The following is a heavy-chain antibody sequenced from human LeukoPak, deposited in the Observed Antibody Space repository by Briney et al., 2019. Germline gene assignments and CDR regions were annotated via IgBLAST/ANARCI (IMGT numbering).Heavy chain of an antibody. J-gene: IGHJ4*02. D-gene: IGHD3-3*01. CDR1: GYTFTSYG. V-gene: IGHV1-18*01. Sequence: SVKVSCKASGYTFTSYGISWVRQAPGQGLEWMGWISAYNGNTNYAQKLQGRVTMTTDTSTSTAYMELRSLRSDDTAVYYCARSKGRYYDFWSGPGTADYWGQGTLVTVSS. CDR3: ARSKGRYYDFWSGPGTADY. CDR2: ISAYNGNT.